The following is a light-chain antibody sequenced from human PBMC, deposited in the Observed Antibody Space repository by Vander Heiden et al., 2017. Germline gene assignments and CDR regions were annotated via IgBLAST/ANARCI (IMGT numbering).Light chain of an antibody. V-gene: IGKV1-39*01. J-gene: IGKJ4*01. CDR2: AAS. Sequence: IQMTQSPSPLSASVGDRVTITCRASQSISSYLNWYQQKPGKAPKLLIYAASSLQSGVPSRFSGSGSGTDFTLTISSLQPEDFATYYCQQSYSTPGTFGRGTKVDIK. CDR1: QSISSY. CDR3: QQSYSTPGT.